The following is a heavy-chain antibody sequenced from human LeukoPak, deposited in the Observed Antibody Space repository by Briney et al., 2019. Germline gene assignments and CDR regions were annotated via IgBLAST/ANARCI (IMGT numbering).Heavy chain of an antibody. CDR1: GFTFSNYA. CDR2: ITGSGNST. J-gene: IGHJ4*02. CDR3: ARELFDFDY. D-gene: IGHD3-10*01. Sequence: PGGSLRLSCAVSGFTFSNYAMTWVRQALGKGLEWVSEITGSGNSTYYADSVKGRFTISRDNSKNTLYLQMNSLRAEDTAVYYCARELFDFDYWGQGTLVTVSS. V-gene: IGHV3-23*01.